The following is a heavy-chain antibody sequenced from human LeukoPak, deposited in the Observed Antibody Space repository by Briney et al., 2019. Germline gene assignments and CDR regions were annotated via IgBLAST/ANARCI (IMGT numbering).Heavy chain of an antibody. V-gene: IGHV3-30*04. CDR2: ISYDGSNK. CDR3: ARGVRYYYDSRNAFDI. D-gene: IGHD3-22*01. Sequence: GGSLRLSCAASGFTFSSYAMHWVRQAPGKGLEWVAVISYDGSNKYYADSVKGRFTISRDNSKNTLYLQMNRLRAEDTAVYYCARGVRYYYDSRNAFDIWGQGTMVTVSS. J-gene: IGHJ3*02. CDR1: GFTFSSYA.